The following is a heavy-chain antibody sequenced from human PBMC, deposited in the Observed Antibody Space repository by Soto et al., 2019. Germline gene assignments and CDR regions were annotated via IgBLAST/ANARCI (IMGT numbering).Heavy chain of an antibody. V-gene: IGHV3-74*01. D-gene: IGHD1-1*01. J-gene: IGHJ4*02. CDR1: GFTCNIYW. Sequence: GGSLRLSCVASGFTCNIYWMRWVRQAPGKGLEWVSRIDNDGSATTYADSVKGRFTISRDNAKNTLFLQMNTLRVDDTAVYYCARGNWNSYWGQGTLVTVSS. CDR2: IDNDGSAT. CDR3: ARGNWNSY.